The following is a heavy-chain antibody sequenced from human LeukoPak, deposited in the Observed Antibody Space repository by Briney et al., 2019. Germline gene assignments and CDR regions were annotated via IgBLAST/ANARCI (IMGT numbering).Heavy chain of an antibody. CDR3: AREGWFGESDAFDI. D-gene: IGHD3-10*01. CDR1: GFTFSSYS. CDR2: ISTSSSYI. V-gene: IGHV3-21*01. Sequence: PGGSLRLSCAASGFTFSSYSMNWVRQAPGKGLEWVSSISTSSSYIYYADSVKGRFTISRDNSKNTLNLQMGSLRAEDMAVYYCAREGWFGESDAFDIWGQGTMVTVSS. J-gene: IGHJ3*02.